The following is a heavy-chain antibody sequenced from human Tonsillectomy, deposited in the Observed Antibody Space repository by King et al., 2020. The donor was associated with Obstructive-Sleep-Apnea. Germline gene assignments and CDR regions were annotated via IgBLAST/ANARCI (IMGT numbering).Heavy chain of an antibody. CDR3: ARDRRTGWRLFDS. CDR2: ISYDGSDK. V-gene: IGHV3-30*04. J-gene: IGHJ4*02. CDR1: GFIFSSYA. D-gene: IGHD6-19*01. Sequence: HVQLVESGGGVVQPGRSLRLSCEASGFIFSSYAMHWVRQAPGKGLEWVALISYDGSDKYYADSVKGRFSISRDNSKNTVYLQMNSLRVEDTAVYYCARDRRTGWRLFDSWGQGTLVTVSS.